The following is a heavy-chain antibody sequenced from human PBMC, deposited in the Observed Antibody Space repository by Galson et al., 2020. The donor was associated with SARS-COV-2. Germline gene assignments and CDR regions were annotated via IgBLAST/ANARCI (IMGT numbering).Heavy chain of an antibody. V-gene: IGHV1-58*02. Sequence: SVKVSCKASGFTFTSSAMQWVRQARGQRLEWIGWIVVGGGNTNYAQKFQERVTITRDMSTSTAYMELSSLRSEDTAVYYCAAVLDSSGYTQDYWGQGTLVTVSS. CDR1: GFTFTSSA. J-gene: IGHJ4*02. D-gene: IGHD3-22*01. CDR3: AAVLDSSGYTQDY. CDR2: IVVGGGNT.